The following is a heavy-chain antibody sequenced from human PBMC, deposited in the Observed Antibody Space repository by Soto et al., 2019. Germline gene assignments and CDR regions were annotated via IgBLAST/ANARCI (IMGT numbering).Heavy chain of an antibody. CDR3: ARFEEGNYDILTGYYGRDYGMDV. J-gene: IGHJ6*02. V-gene: IGHV4-59*08. CDR2: IYYSGST. Sequence: SETLSLTCTVSGGSISSYYWSWIRQPPGKGLEWIGYIYYSGSTNYNPSIKSRVTISVDTSKNQFSLKLSSVTAADTAVYYCARFEEGNYDILTGYYGRDYGMDVWGQGTTVTVSS. D-gene: IGHD3-9*01. CDR1: GGSISSYY.